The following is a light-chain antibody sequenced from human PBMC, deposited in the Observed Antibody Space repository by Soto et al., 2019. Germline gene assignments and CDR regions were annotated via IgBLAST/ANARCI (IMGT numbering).Light chain of an antibody. CDR2: GAS. CDR3: QQYRTSAQT. V-gene: IGKV3-20*01. CDR1: QTVGSDY. J-gene: IGKJ1*01. Sequence: EIVLTQSPGTLSLSPGESATLSCRASQTVGSDYLAWYQQRPGQAPRLLIYGASSRATGIPDRFSGSGSGTDVTLTISRLEPEDFALYYCQQYRTSAQTFGQGTKVEIK.